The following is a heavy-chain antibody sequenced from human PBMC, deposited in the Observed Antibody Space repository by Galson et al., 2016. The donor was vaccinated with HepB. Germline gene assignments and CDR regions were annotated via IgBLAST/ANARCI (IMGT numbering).Heavy chain of an antibody. V-gene: IGHV5-51*01. CDR2: IYPGDSDT. Sequence: QSGAEVKKPGESLKISCKGSGYSFTTYWIGWVRQMPGKGLEWMGMIYPGDSDTRYSPSFQGQVAISADQSINTAYLQWSSLKASDTAMYYCARTVSIAAADGADYWGQGTLVTVSS. CDR3: ARTVSIAAADGADY. D-gene: IGHD6-13*01. CDR1: GYSFTTYW. J-gene: IGHJ4*02.